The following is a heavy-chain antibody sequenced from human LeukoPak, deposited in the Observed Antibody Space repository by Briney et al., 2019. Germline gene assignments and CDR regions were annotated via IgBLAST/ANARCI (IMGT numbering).Heavy chain of an antibody. CDR3: ARDSGSGNNDY. D-gene: IGHD1-26*01. J-gene: IGHJ4*02. CDR1: GYTFTSYG. CDR2: ISAGNGNT. Sequence: ASVKVSCKASGYTFTSYGISWVRQAPGQRLEWMGWISAGNGNTKYSQNFQGRVTFISNTSATTAFMELSSLRSEDAAVYYCARDSGSGNNDYWGQGTLATVSS. V-gene: IGHV1-3*01.